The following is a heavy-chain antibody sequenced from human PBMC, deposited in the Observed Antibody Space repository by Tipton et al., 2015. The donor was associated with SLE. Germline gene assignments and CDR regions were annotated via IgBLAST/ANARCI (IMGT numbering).Heavy chain of an antibody. CDR2: IKPISGTT. Sequence: QVQLVQSGAEVKKPGSSVKVSCKASGGTFDNYAISWVRQAPGQGLEWMGRIKPISGTTNYAQKFEGRVTFTTDESTTTTFMELSSLRSEDTALYFCARDQVSMRWEWFDPWGQGTLVTVSS. V-gene: IGHV1-69*18. CDR3: ARDQVSMRWEWFDP. D-gene: IGHD1-26*01. CDR1: GGTFDNYA. J-gene: IGHJ5*02.